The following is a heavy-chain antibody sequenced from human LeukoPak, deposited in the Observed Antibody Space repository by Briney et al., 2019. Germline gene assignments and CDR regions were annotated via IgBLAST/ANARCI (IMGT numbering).Heavy chain of an antibody. D-gene: IGHD5-24*01. CDR3: AKKRDAFDI. CDR2: LTDSGGTT. V-gene: IGHV3-23*01. CDR1: GFTFGSCW. Sequence: GGSLRLSCAASGFTFGSCWMNWVRQAPGKRPEWVSSLTDSGGTTYYVDSVKGRFTISRDNSKNTLYLHMNSLRAEDTAMYYCAKKRDAFDIWGQGTVVAVSS. J-gene: IGHJ3*02.